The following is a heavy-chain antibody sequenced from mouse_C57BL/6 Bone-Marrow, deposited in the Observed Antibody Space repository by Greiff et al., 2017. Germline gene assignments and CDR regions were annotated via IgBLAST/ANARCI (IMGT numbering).Heavy chain of an antibody. D-gene: IGHD2-5*01. CDR1: GFSFNTYA. J-gene: IGHJ4*01. CDR3: VRHGYSNYVGYYAMDY. Sequence: EVKLMESGGGLVQPKGSLKLSCAASGFSFNTYAMNWVRQAPGKGLEWVARIRSKSNNYATYYADSVKDRFTISRDDSESMLYLQMNNLKTEDTAMYYCVRHGYSNYVGYYAMDYWGQGTSVTVSS. V-gene: IGHV10-1*01. CDR2: IRSKSNNYAT.